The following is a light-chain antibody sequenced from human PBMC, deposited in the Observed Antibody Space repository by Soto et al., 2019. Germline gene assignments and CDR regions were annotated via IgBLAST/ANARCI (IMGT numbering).Light chain of an antibody. J-gene: IGKJ3*01. CDR1: QIISRN. CDR3: QHYNNWPFA. Sequence: DIVLTQSPVTLSVSPGDRVTLSCRASQIISRNLAWYQQKPGQAPRLLIYDASIRATGIPARFSGRGSGTEFTLTITRLRSEAFAFYYCQHYNNWPFAFGPGTIVDVK. V-gene: IGKV3-15*01. CDR2: DAS.